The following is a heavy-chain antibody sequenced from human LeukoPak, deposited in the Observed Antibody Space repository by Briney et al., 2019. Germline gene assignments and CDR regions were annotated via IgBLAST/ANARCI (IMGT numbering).Heavy chain of an antibody. CDR3: ARWCSSGWAFDY. Sequence: SETLSLTCTVSGGSISSYYWTWIRQPAGKGLEWIGRFYSTGSTNYNPSLKSRVTMSVDTSKNQFSLKLSSVTAADTAVYYCARWCSSGWAFDYWGQGTLVTVSS. J-gene: IGHJ4*02. D-gene: IGHD6-19*01. CDR1: GGSISSYY. V-gene: IGHV4-4*07. CDR2: FYSTGST.